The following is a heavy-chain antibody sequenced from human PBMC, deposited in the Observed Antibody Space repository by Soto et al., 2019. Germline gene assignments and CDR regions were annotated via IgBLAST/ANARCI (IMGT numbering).Heavy chain of an antibody. CDR1: GYTFTSYD. CDR3: GRAPSNWNYPY. V-gene: IGHV1-8*01. Sequence: ASVKVSCKASGYTFTSYDINWVRQATGQGLEWMGWMNPNSGNTGYAQKFQGRVTITADKSTSTAYMELSSLRSEDTAVYYCGRAPSNWNYPYWGQGTLVTVSS. CDR2: MNPNSGNT. J-gene: IGHJ4*02. D-gene: IGHD1-7*01.